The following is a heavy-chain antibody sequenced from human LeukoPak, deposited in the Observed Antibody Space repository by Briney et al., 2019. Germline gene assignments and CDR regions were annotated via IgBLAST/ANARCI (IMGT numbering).Heavy chain of an antibody. D-gene: IGHD1-26*01. J-gene: IGHJ3*02. CDR3: ARDRIGGAFDI. CDR1: GGSISSGGYY. V-gene: IGHV4-31*03. Sequence: PSETLSLTCTVSGGSISSGGYYWSWIRQHPGKGLEWIGYIYYSGSTYYNPSLKSRATISVDTSKDQFSLKLSSVTAADTAVYYCARDRIGGAFDIWGQGTMVTVSS. CDR2: IYYSGST.